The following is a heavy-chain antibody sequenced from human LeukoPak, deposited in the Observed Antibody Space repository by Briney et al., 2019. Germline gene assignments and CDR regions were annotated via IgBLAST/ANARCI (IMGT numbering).Heavy chain of an antibody. CDR3: ARVDNSPTPLQWHFDY. CDR2: INPSGGGT. D-gene: IGHD5-24*01. J-gene: IGHJ4*02. CDR1: GYTFTSYY. V-gene: IGHV1-46*01. Sequence: ASVKVSCKASGYTFTSYYMHWVRQAPGQGLEWMGIINPSGGGTSYAQKFQGRVTMTRDTSTSTVYMELSSLRSEDTAVYYCARVDNSPTPLQWHFDYWGQGTLVTVSS.